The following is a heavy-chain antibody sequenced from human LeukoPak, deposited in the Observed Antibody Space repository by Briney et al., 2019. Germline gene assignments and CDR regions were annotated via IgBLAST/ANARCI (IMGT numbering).Heavy chain of an antibody. Sequence: GALGLSCAASGFPFSSYSMNWVRPAPGKGLEWVSSISSGSTYMYYADSVKGRFTISRDNAKNSLFLQMNSLKAEDTAVYYCARETYCSGGSCYNFDYWGQGTLVTVSS. CDR2: ISSGSTYM. J-gene: IGHJ4*02. V-gene: IGHV3-21*01. CDR3: ARETYCSGGSCYNFDY. D-gene: IGHD2-15*01. CDR1: GFPFSSYS.